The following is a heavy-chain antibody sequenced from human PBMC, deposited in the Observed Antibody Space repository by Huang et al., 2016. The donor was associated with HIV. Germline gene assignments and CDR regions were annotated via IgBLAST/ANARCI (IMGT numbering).Heavy chain of an antibody. Sequence: QERLVESGGGVVQPGRSLRLSCAASGFTFSSYAMHWVRQAPGKGLEGVAVISYDGSNKHYVDSVKGRFTISRDNSKKMLYLQMNSLRMGDTAVYYCARGSAGVLWFGEMWGQGTLVTVSS. CDR2: ISYDGSNK. J-gene: IGHJ4*02. CDR1: GFTFSSYA. D-gene: IGHD3-10*01. CDR3: ARGSAGVLWFGEM. V-gene: IGHV3-30*04.